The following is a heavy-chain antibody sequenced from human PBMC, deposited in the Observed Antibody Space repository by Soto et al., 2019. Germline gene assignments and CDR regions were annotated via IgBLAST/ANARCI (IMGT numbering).Heavy chain of an antibody. Sequence: GGSLRLSCAASGFTFSSYGMHWVRQAPGKGLEWVAVISYDGSNKYYADSVKGRFTISRDNSKNTLYLQMNSLRAEDTAVYYCAKEPRLEAPLYYYGMDVWGQGTTVTVSS. CDR2: ISYDGSNK. V-gene: IGHV3-30*18. D-gene: IGHD1-1*01. J-gene: IGHJ6*02. CDR3: AKEPRLEAPLYYYGMDV. CDR1: GFTFSSYG.